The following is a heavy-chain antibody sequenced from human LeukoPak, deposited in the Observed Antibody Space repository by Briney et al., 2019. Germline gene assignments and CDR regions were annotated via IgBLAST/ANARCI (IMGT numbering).Heavy chain of an antibody. CDR3: VRDIGAHGSGPDY. Sequence: GGSLRLSCAASGFTFSSYGMHWVRQAPGKGLEWVAVIWYDGSNKYYADSVKGPFTISRDNSKNTLYLQMNSLRAEDTAVYYCVRDIGAHGSGPDYWGQGTLVTVSS. CDR1: GFTFSSYG. V-gene: IGHV3-33*01. CDR2: IWYDGSNK. D-gene: IGHD3-10*01. J-gene: IGHJ4*02.